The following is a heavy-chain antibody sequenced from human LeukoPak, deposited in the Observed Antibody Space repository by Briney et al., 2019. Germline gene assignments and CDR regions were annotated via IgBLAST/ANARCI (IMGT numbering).Heavy chain of an antibody. CDR2: ISWDGTYI. CDR3: AKDTGSGSFSGFDS. CDR1: GSTFDDYT. V-gene: IGHV3-43*01. Sequence: PGGSLRLSCAASGSTFDDYTMQWVRQAPGKGLEWVSHISWDGTYIYYADSVKGRFTVSRDNSKNSLYLQMHSLRSEDTAFYYCAKDTGSGSFSGFDSWGQGTLVTVSS. J-gene: IGHJ4*02. D-gene: IGHD1-26*01.